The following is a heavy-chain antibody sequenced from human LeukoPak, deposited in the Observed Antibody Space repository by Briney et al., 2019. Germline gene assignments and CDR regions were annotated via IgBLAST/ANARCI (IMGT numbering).Heavy chain of an antibody. CDR2: INHSGST. J-gene: IGHJ6*02. CDR3: ERGRRWGEWLLKQDGTYMDV. V-gene: IGHV4-34*01. Sequence: PSATLSLTCAVYGGSFSGYYWSWIRQPPGKGLEWIGEINHSGSTNYNPSLKSRVTISVDTSKNQFSLKLSSVTAADTAVYYCERGRRWGEWLLKQDGTYMDVWGQGTTVTVSS. CDR1: GGSFSGYY. D-gene: IGHD3-16*01.